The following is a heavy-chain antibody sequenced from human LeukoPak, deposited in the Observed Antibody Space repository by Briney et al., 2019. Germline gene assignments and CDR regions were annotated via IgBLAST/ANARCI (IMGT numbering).Heavy chain of an antibody. V-gene: IGHV1-2*02. CDR3: TRGAGTSWFDY. Sequence: ASVKVSCKPSGYTFTFNYLQWVRQAPGQGLEWVGWMNPNSGVTVYAQNFQGRVTMTRDTSISTAYMELSSLTSDDTAVYYCTRGAGTSWFDYWGQGSLVTVSS. D-gene: IGHD2-2*01. CDR2: MNPNSGVT. CDR1: GYTFTFNY. J-gene: IGHJ4*02.